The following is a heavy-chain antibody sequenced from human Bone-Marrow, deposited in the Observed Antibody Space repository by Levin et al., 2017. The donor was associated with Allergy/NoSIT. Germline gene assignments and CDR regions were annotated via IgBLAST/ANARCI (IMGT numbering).Heavy chain of an antibody. CDR3: TPIMVATEGY. Sequence: GGSLRLSCAASGFSFNSAWMNWVRQAPGKGLEWVGRIKRESDGGTRDYAAPVKGRFTISRDDSNSILFLQMDSQRPEDTAVYYCTPIMVATEGYWGQGTLVTVSS. V-gene: IGHV3-15*05. J-gene: IGHJ4*02. CDR2: IKRESDGGTR. CDR1: GFSFNSAW. D-gene: IGHD5-12*01.